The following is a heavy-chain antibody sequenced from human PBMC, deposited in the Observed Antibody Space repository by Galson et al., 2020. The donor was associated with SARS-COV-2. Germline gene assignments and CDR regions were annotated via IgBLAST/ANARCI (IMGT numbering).Heavy chain of an antibody. V-gene: IGHV1-2*02. Sequence: GESLKISCRASGYTFTDHFIHWVRQAPGQGLEWMGWINPDSGDTNSAQKFEGRVTMTRDTSISTAYLEVRRLRSDDTAVYYCVRGGRQYPLLVVAFSDRRNNPYALDVWGRGTTVTVSS. J-gene: IGHJ6*02. D-gene: IGHD3-16*01. CDR3: VRGGRQYPLLVVAFSDRRNNPYALDV. CDR2: INPDSGDT. CDR1: GYTFTDHF.